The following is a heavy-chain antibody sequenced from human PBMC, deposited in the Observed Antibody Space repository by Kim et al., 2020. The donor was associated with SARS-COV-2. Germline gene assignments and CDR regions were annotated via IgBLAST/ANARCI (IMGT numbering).Heavy chain of an antibody. Sequence: GGSLRLSCAASGFTFDDYAMHWVRQAPGKGLEWVSGISWNSGSIGYADSVKGRFTISRDNAKNSLYLQMNSLRAEDTALYYCAKGRRSDTYYYDSSGYFSNDAFDIWGQGTMVTVSS. J-gene: IGHJ3*02. CDR3: AKGRRSDTYYYDSSGYFSNDAFDI. CDR1: GFTFDDYA. D-gene: IGHD3-22*01. V-gene: IGHV3-9*01. CDR2: ISWNSGSI.